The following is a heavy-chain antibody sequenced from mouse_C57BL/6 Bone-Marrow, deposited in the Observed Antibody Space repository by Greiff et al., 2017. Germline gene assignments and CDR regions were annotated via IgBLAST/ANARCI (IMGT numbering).Heavy chain of an antibody. D-gene: IGHD2-3*01. V-gene: IGHV1-59*01. J-gene: IGHJ3*01. Sequence: QVQLQQPGAELVRPGTSVKLSCKASGYTFTSYWMHWVKQRPGQGLEWIGVIDPSDSYTNYNQKFKGKATLTVDTSSSTAYMQLSSLTSEDSAVYYGARDGYYWFAYGGQGNRVTVSA. CDR2: IDPSDSYT. CDR1: GYTFTSYW. CDR3: ARDGYYWFAY.